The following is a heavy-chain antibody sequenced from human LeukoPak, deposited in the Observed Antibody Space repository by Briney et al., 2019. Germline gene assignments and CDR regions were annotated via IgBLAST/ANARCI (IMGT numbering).Heavy chain of an antibody. D-gene: IGHD6-13*01. CDR2: IYHSGST. CDR3: ARAETYSSSWYSPGGYFDY. J-gene: IGHJ4*02. V-gene: IGHV4-30-2*01. CDR1: GGSISSGGYS. Sequence: SETLSLTCAVSGGSISSGGYSWSWIRQPPGKGLEWIGYIYHSGSTYYNPSLKSRVTISVDRSKSQFSLKLSSVTAADTAVYYCARAETYSSSWYSPGGYFDYWGQGTLVTVSS.